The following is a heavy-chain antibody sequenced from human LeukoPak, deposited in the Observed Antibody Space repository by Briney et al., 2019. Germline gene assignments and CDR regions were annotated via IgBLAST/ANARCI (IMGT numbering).Heavy chain of an antibody. CDR2: VGGRSSGT. CDR1: GFTFSNYA. D-gene: IGHD4-17*01. CDR3: ATHMATVTTPFDY. Sequence: GGSLRLSCAASGFTFSNYAVSWVRQAPRKGLEWVSTVGGRSSGTYYADSVKGRFTISRDNSENTFYLQMNSLRVEDTAVYYCATHMATVTTPFDYWGQGTLVTVSS. V-gene: IGHV3-23*01. J-gene: IGHJ4*02.